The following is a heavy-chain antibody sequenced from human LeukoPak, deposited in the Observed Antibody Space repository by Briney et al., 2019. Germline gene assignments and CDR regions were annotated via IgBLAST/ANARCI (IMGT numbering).Heavy chain of an antibody. J-gene: IGHJ6*02. D-gene: IGHD5-12*01. V-gene: IGHV4-59*01. CDR3: ARECGYSGYDCLSMDV. Sequence: KASETLSLTCTASGGSISSYYWSWIRQPPGKGLEWIGYIYYSGSTNYNPSLKSRVTISVDTSKNQFSLKLSSVTAADTAVYYCARECGYSGYDCLSMDVWGQGTTVTVSS. CDR2: IYYSGST. CDR1: GGSISSYY.